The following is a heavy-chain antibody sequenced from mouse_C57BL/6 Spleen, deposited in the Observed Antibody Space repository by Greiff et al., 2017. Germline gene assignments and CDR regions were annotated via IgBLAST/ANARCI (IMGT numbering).Heavy chain of an antibody. J-gene: IGHJ4*01. V-gene: IGHV5-4*01. CDR3: ARGGGLPRDY. D-gene: IGHD2-1*01. CDR2: ISDGGSYT. CDR1: GFTFSSYA. Sequence: VQLKESGGGLVKPGGSLKLSCAASGFTFSSYAMSWVRQTPEKRLEWVATISDGGSYTYYPDNVKGRFTISRDNAKNNLYLQMSHLKSEDTAMYYCARGGGLPRDYWGQGTSVTVSS.